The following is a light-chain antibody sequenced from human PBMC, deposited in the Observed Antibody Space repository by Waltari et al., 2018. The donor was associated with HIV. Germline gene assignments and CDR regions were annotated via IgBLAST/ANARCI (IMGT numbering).Light chain of an antibody. CDR3: QQYDSYPLT. CDR2: KAL. CDR1: QSISSW. V-gene: IGKV1-5*03. J-gene: IGKJ4*01. Sequence: FQLTQSPATLSASVGDRVTITCRASQSISSWLAWYQQTPGKAPKVLIYKALSLGSGVPARFSGSGSGTEFTLTISSLQPADFATYYCQQYDSYPLTFGGGTKVEIK.